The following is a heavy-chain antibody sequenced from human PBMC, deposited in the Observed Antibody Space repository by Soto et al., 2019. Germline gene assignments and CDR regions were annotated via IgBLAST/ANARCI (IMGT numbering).Heavy chain of an antibody. CDR3: ARARGVTAYFDY. CDR1: GFTFSSYG. V-gene: IGHV3-33*01. Sequence: QVQLVESGGGVVQPGRSLRLSCAASGFTFSSYGMHWVRQAPGKGLEWVAVIWYDGSNKYYADSVKGRFTISRDNSKNTLYLQLNSLRAEGTAVYYCARARGVTAYFDYWGQGTLVTVSS. CDR2: IWYDGSNK. D-gene: IGHD2-21*02. J-gene: IGHJ4*02.